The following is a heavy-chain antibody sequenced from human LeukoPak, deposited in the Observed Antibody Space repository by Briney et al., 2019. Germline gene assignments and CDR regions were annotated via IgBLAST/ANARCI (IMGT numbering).Heavy chain of an antibody. CDR2: INYSGTT. CDR1: GASLRGYY. V-gene: IGHV4-34*01. Sequence: SETLSLTCGVLGASLRGYYWTWIRQFPGKRLEWIGEINYSGTTDENPSLNSRVTISVDASKTQFSLRLTSVTAADTAVYYCARGRGWNYFDYWDLGTLVTVSS. J-gene: IGHJ4*02. D-gene: IGHD6-19*01. CDR3: ARGRGWNYFDY.